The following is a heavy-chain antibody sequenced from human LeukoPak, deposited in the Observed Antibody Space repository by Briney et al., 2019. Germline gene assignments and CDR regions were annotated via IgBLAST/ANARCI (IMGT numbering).Heavy chain of an antibody. CDR3: ARVSWFPGTSYYYMDV. Sequence: PSETLSLTCTVSGGSISSYYWSWIRQPPGNGLVWIGYIHYSGTTNYNPSLKSRVTISIDTSKNQFSLKLSSVTAADTAVYYCARVSWFPGTSYYYMDVWGKGTTVTVSS. V-gene: IGHV4-59*01. CDR2: IHYSGTT. CDR1: GGSISSYY. J-gene: IGHJ6*03. D-gene: IGHD1-1*01.